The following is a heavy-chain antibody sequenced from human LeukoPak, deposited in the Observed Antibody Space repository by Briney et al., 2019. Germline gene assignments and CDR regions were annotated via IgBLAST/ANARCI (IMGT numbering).Heavy chain of an antibody. D-gene: IGHD3-3*01. CDR2: INPNSGGT. V-gene: IGHV1-2*02. J-gene: IGHJ6*03. CDR3: ARDTPDYYDFWSGYDYYMDV. Sequence: ASVKVSCKASGYTFTGYYMHWVRQAPGQGLEWMGWINPNSGGTNYAQKFQGRVTMTRDTSISTAYMELSRLRSDDTAVYYCARDTPDYYDFWSGYDYYMDVWGKGTTVTVSS. CDR1: GYTFTGYY.